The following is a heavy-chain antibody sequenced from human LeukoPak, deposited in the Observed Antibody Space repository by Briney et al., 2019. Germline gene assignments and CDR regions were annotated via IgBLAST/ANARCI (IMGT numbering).Heavy chain of an antibody. CDR2: IIPIFGTA. CDR3: ATGIAAHRIDY. V-gene: IGHV1-69*05. J-gene: IGHJ4*02. CDR1: GGTFSSYA. D-gene: IGHD6-6*01. Sequence: ASVKVSCKASGGTFSSYAISWVRQAPGQGLEWMGGIIPIFGTANYAQKFQGRVTITTDESTSTAYMELSSLRSEDTAVYYCATGIAAHRIDYWGQGTLVTVSS.